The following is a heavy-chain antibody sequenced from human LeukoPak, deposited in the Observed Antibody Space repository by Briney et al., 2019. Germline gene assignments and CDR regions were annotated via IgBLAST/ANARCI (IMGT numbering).Heavy chain of an antibody. CDR3: ARGDYYDSSGYYSYYYYYMDV. CDR2: IIPIFGTA. Sequence: SVKVSCKASGGTFSSYAISWVRQAPGQGLEWMGGIIPIFGTANYAQKFQGRVTITTDESTSTAYMELSSLRSEDTAVYYCARGDYYDSSGYYSYYYYYMDVWGKGTTVTVSS. CDR1: GGTFSSYA. V-gene: IGHV1-69*05. J-gene: IGHJ6*03. D-gene: IGHD3-22*01.